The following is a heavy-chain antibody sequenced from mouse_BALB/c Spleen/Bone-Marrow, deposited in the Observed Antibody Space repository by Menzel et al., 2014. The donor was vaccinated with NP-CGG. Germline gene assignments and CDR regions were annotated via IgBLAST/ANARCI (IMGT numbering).Heavy chain of an antibody. V-gene: IGHV1-9*01. CDR3: ARDSSDYLAWFAY. CDR2: ILPGSDST. J-gene: IGHJ3*01. D-gene: IGHD3-2*01. Sequence: QVHVKQSRDELMKPGASVKISCKATGYTFSSYWIEWVKQRPGHGLEWIGEILPGSDSTNYNENFKGKATFTADTSSNTTYMELNSLTSEDPAVYFCARDSSDYLAWFAYWGQGTLVTVSA. CDR1: GYTFSSYW.